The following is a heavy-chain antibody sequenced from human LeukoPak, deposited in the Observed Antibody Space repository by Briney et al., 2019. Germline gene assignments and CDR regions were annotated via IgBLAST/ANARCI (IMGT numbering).Heavy chain of an antibody. CDR3: ARDFWSGYDVN. J-gene: IGHJ4*02. D-gene: IGHD3-3*01. CDR2: INSDGSST. Sequence: GGSLRLSCAAAGFTFSSYWMHWVRQAPGKGLVWVSRINSDGSSTRYADSVKGRFTISRDNAKNTLYLQMNSLRAEDTAVYCCARDFWSGYDVNWGQGTLVTVSS. V-gene: IGHV3-74*01. CDR1: GFTFSSYW.